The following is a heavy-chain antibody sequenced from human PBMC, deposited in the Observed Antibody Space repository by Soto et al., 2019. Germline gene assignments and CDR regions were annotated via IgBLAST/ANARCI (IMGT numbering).Heavy chain of an antibody. Sequence: SQTLSLTCVISGNSVSSNSAAWIWIRQSPSRGLEWLGRTYYRSEWYNDYAVSVKSRITINPDTSKNQFSLHLDSVIPEDTAVYYCAGVASFRGMDVCGQGTPVTVSS. CDR3: AGVASFRGMDV. D-gene: IGHD2-21*01. J-gene: IGHJ6*02. V-gene: IGHV6-1*01. CDR2: TYYRSEWYN. CDR1: GNSVSSNSAA.